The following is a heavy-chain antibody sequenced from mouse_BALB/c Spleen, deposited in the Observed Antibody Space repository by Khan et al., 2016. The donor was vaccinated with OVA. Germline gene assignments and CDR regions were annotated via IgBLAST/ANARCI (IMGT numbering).Heavy chain of an antibody. V-gene: IGHV2-6-7*01. CDR3: ARAYYANYREAMDY. Sequence: QVQLKESGPGLVAPSQSLSITCTVSGFSLTGYGVNWVRQPPGKGLEWLGMIWGDGSTDYNSGIKSRLSITKDNAKSQVFLKMNSLQNDDTARYXWARAYYANYREAMDYWGQGTSVTVSS. D-gene: IGHD2-10*01. CDR2: IWGDGST. J-gene: IGHJ4*01. CDR1: GFSLTGYG.